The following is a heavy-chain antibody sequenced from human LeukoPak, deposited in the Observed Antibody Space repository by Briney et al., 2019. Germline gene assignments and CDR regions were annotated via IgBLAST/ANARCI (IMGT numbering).Heavy chain of an antibody. Sequence: SETLSLTCAVYGGSFSGYYWSWIRQPPGKGLEWIGEINHSGSTNYNPSLKSRVTISVDTSKNQFSLKLSSVTAADTAVYYCASDSSGSTLDYWGQGTLVTVSS. V-gene: IGHV4-34*01. CDR3: ASDSSGSTLDY. D-gene: IGHD3-22*01. CDR2: INHSGST. J-gene: IGHJ4*02. CDR1: GGSFSGYY.